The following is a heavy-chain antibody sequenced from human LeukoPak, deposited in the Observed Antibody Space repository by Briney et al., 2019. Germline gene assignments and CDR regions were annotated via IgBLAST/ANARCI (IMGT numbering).Heavy chain of an antibody. J-gene: IGHJ6*02. V-gene: IGHV4-4*07. CDR3: ARWGLRQTRGTTDYYYGMDV. D-gene: IGHD4-17*01. Sequence: SETLSLTCTVSGGSISSYYWSWIRQPAGKGLEWIGRIYTSGSTNYNPSLKSRVTMSVDTSKNQFSLKLSSVTAADTAVYYCARWGLRQTRGTTDYYYGMDVWGQGTTVTVSS. CDR1: GGSISSYY. CDR2: IYTSGST.